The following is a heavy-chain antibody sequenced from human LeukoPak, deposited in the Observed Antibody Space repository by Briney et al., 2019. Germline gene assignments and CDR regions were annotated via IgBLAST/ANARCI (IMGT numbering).Heavy chain of an antibody. CDR3: AREETTVTHNWFDP. Sequence: PSETLSLTCTVSGGSISSGGYYWSWISQHPGKGLEWIGYIYYSGSTYYNPSLKSRVTISVDTSKNQFSLKLSSVTAADTAVYYCAREETTVTHNWFDPWGQGTLVTVSS. CDR1: GGSISSGGYY. CDR2: IYYSGST. J-gene: IGHJ5*02. D-gene: IGHD4-17*01. V-gene: IGHV4-31*03.